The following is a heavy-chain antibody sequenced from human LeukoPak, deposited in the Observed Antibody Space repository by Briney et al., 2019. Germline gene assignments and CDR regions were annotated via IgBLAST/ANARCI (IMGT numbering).Heavy chain of an antibody. CDR2: IRSNSDGGTV. V-gene: IGHV3-15*07. CDR3: ATDFYDST. D-gene: IGHD3-22*01. Sequence: GGSLRLSCATSGFTFSNAWMNWVRQAPGKGLEWVGRIRSNSDGGTVDYAAPVKGRFTLSRDDSKTTLYLQMNSLQTEDTAVYYCATDFYDSTWGQGTLVTVSS. CDR1: GFTFSNAW. J-gene: IGHJ5*02.